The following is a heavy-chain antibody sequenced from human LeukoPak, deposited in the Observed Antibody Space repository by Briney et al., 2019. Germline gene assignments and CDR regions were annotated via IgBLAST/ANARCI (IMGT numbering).Heavy chain of an antibody. V-gene: IGHV3-23*01. J-gene: IGHJ4*02. D-gene: IGHD3-10*01. CDR2: ISGSGGST. Sequence: GGSLRLSCAASGFTFSSYAMSWVRQAPGKGLEWVSAISGSGGSTYYADSVKGRFTISRDNSKNTLYLQMNSLRAEDTAVYYCAKGELYYGSGSSVDYWGQGTLVTVSS. CDR3: AKGELYYGSGSSVDY. CDR1: GFTFSSYA.